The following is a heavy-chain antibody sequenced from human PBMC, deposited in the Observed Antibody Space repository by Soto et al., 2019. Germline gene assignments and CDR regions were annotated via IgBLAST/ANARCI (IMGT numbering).Heavy chain of an antibody. CDR2: ISYDGSNK. CDR3: ARAPGGTVAYYYYGMDV. D-gene: IGHD4-4*01. J-gene: IGHJ6*02. V-gene: IGHV3-30-3*01. CDR1: GFTFSSYA. Sequence: QVQLVESGGGVVQPGRSLRLSCAASGFTFSSYAMHWVRQAPGKGLEWVAVISYDGSNKYYADSVKGRFTISRDNSKNTLYLQMNSLRAEDTAVHYCARAPGGTVAYYYYGMDVWGQGTTVTVSS.